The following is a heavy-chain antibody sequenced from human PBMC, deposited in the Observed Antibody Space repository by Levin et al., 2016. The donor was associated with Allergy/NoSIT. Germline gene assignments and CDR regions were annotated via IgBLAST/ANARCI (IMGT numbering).Heavy chain of an antibody. CDR3: ARNRLTYYSIGWHAFDY. J-gene: IGHJ4*02. CDR2: IAYDGSAI. D-gene: IGHD6-19*01. Sequence: GGPLRLSCAASGFTFKNYGMYWVRQAPGKGLEWVALIAYDGSAIYYAGSVKGRFTISRDNARKTLYLQMNTLSAEDTAVYYCARNRLTYYSIGWHAFDYWGQGIQVTVSS. CDR1: GFTFKNYG. V-gene: IGHV3-30*03.